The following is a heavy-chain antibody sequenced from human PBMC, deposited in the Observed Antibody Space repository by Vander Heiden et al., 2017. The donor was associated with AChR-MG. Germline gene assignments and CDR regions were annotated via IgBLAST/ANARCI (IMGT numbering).Heavy chain of an antibody. D-gene: IGHD3-22*01. V-gene: IGHV1-69*01. CDR2: IIPIFGTA. J-gene: IGHJ6*02. CDR1: GGTFSSYA. CDR3: ARWEYYYDSSGQNYYYYYGMDV. Sequence: QVQLVQSGAEVKKPGSSVKVSCKASGGTFSSYAISWVRQAPGQGLEWMGGIIPIFGTANYAQKFQGRVTITADESTSTAYMELSSLRSEDTAVYYCARWEYYYDSSGQNYYYYYGMDVWGQGTTVTVSS.